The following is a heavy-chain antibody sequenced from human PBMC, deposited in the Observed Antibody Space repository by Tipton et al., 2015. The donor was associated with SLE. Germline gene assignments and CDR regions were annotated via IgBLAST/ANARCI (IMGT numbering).Heavy chain of an antibody. CDR2: IYYSGST. J-gene: IGHJ4*02. Sequence: TLSLTCAVYGGSFSGYYWSWIRQPPGKGLEWIGYIYYSGSTNYNPSLKSRVTISVDTSKNQFSLKLSSVTAADTAVYYCASSLGTRGEYWGQGTLVTVSS. D-gene: IGHD7-27*01. CDR1: GGSFSGYY. V-gene: IGHV4-59*08. CDR3: ASSLGTRGEY.